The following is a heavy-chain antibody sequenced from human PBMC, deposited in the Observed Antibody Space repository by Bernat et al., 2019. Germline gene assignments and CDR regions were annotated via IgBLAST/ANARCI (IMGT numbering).Heavy chain of an antibody. Sequence: EVQLVESGGGLVQPGGSLRLSCAASGFTFNTFGMNWVRQAPGKGLEWVSYISSRSSPILYVDSVKGRFTTFRDNAKNSLFLQMSSLRDEDTAVYYCVRDLGIGLYEPYFDYWGQGILVTVSS. D-gene: IGHD1-26*01. CDR2: ISSRSSPI. J-gene: IGHJ4*02. V-gene: IGHV3-48*02. CDR1: GFTFNTFG. CDR3: VRDLGIGLYEPYFDY.